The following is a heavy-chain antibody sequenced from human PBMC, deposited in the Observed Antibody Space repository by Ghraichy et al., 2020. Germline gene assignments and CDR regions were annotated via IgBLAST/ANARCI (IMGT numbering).Heavy chain of an antibody. Sequence: GGSLRLSCAASGFTFSDYHMSWIRQAPGKGLEWVSFISNNIKTIYYADSVKGRFTISRDNAKNSLSLQMNSLRDEDTAVYYCARDLGGSDYWGQGTLVTVSA. CDR1: GFTFSDYH. J-gene: IGHJ4*02. CDR3: ARDLGGSDY. V-gene: IGHV3-48*02. D-gene: IGHD3-10*01. CDR2: ISNNIKTI.